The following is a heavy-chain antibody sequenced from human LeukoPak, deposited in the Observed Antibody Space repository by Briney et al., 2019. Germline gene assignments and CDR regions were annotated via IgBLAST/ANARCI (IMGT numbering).Heavy chain of an antibody. CDR2: IIPIFGTA. CDR1: GGTFSSYA. V-gene: IGHV1-69*06. J-gene: IGHJ6*03. D-gene: IGHD4-17*01. CDR3: AREGDYGDYPRYMDV. Sequence: SVKVSCKASGGTFSSYAISWVRQAPGQGLEWMGGIIPIFGTANYAQKFQGRVTITADKSTSTAYMELSSLRSEDTAVYYCAREGDYGDYPRYMDVWGKGTTVTISS.